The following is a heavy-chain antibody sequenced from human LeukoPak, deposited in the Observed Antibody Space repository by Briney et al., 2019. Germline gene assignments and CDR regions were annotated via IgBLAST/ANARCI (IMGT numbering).Heavy chain of an antibody. CDR1: GFTFSSYA. J-gene: IGHJ4*02. CDR3: ARARVTDRYGDYVPYFDY. Sequence: GRSLRLSCAASGFTFSSYAMHWVRQAPGKGLEWVAVISYDGSNKYYADSVKGRFTISRDNSKNTLYLQMNSLRAEDTAVYYCARARVTDRYGDYVPYFDYWGQGTLVTVSS. V-gene: IGHV3-30-3*01. D-gene: IGHD4-17*01. CDR2: ISYDGSNK.